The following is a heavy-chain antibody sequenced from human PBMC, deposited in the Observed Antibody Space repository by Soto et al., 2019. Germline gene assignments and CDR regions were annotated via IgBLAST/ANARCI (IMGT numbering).Heavy chain of an antibody. CDR1: GFTFGDYA. D-gene: IGHD2-15*01. CDR2: IRSKAYGGTT. Sequence: GGSLRLSCTASGFTFGDYAMSWFRQAPGKGLEWVGFIRSKAYGGTTEYAASVKGRFTISRDDSKSIAYLQMNSLKTEDTAVYYCTRVIDFPRSGGSCRYFDYWGQGTLVTVSS. V-gene: IGHV3-49*03. J-gene: IGHJ4*02. CDR3: TRVIDFPRSGGSCRYFDY.